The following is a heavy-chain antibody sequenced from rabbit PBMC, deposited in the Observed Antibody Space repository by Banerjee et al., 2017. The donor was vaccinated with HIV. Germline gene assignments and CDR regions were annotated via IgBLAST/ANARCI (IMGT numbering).Heavy chain of an antibody. D-gene: IGHD7-1*01. CDR2: IVTGGGGST. CDR3: ARSFGGYAGYRYGALDL. J-gene: IGHJ4*01. Sequence: QQQLEESGGGLVKPGGTLTLTCKASGIDFSSYYYMCWVRQAPGKGLEWIGCIVTGGGGSTAYASWAKGRFTISKTSSTTVTLQMTSLTAADTATYFCARSFGGYAGYRYGALDLWGPGTLVTVS. CDR1: GIDFSSYYY. V-gene: IGHV1S45*01.